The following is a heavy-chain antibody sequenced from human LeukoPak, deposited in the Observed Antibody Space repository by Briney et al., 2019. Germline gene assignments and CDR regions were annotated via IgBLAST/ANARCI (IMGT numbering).Heavy chain of an antibody. Sequence: SGGSLRLSCAASGFTFDDYGMSWVRQAPGKGLEWVSGINWNGGSTGYADSVKGRFTISRDNAKSSLYLQMNSLGVEDMGVYYCARIVMVTPPSKWFYGYWGQGTLVTVSS. V-gene: IGHV3-20*04. D-gene: IGHD2-21*02. CDR3: ARIVMVTPPSKWFYGY. J-gene: IGHJ4*02. CDR2: INWNGGST. CDR1: GFTFDDYG.